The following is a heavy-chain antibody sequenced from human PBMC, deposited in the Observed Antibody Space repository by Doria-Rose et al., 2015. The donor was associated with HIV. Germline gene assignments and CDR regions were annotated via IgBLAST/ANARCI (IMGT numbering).Heavy chain of an antibody. Sequence: QVTLKESGPVLVKPTETLTLTCTVSGVSLSSPGMGVSWIRQPPGKALEWLANIFSDDERSYKTSLKSRLTISRGTSKSQAVLTMTDMYPVDTATYYCARIKSSRWYHKYYFDFWGQGTLVIVSA. J-gene: IGHJ4*02. CDR3: ARIKSSRWYHKYYFDF. V-gene: IGHV2-26*01. D-gene: IGHD6-13*01. CDR1: GVSLSSPGMG. CDR2: IFSDDER.